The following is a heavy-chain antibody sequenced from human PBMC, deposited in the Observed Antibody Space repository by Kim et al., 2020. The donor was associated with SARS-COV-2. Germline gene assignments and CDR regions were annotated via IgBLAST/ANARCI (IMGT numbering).Heavy chain of an antibody. V-gene: IGHV3-7*01. J-gene: IGHJ4*02. CDR2: IKEDASDE. CDR1: GLTFSTHY. CDR3: AKGWGFDN. Sequence: GGSLRLSCEASGLTFSTHYMSWVRQAPGKGLEWVANIKEDASDESYADTVKGRFTISRDNARNSLYLQMNNLRVEDTAVYYCAKGWGFDNWGQGTLVTVS. D-gene: IGHD3-16*01.